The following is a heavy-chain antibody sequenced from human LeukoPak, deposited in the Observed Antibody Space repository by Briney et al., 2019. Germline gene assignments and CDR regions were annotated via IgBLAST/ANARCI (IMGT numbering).Heavy chain of an antibody. CDR1: GFTFSSYA. V-gene: IGHV3-23*01. CDR3: AKERAPKGVYRFDY. D-gene: IGHD5/OR15-5a*01. Sequence: GGSLRLSCAASGFTFSSYAMSWVRQAPGKGLEWVSAISGSGGSTYYADSVKGRFTISRDNTKNTMYLQMNSLRAEDMAVYYCAKERAPKGVYRFDYWGQGTLVTVSS. CDR2: ISGSGGST. J-gene: IGHJ4*02.